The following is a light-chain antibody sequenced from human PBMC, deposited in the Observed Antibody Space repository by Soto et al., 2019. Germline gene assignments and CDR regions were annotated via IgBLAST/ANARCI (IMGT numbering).Light chain of an antibody. CDR2: KAS. Sequence: DIQMTQSPSTLSASVGDRVTITCRASQSVSSWLAWFKQKPGKAPKILIYKASNLQSGVSSRLSGGGSGTEFPLTISSMKPDDFATYYCQQYKTYWTFGPGTKVDIK. CDR1: QSVSSW. CDR3: QQYKTYWT. J-gene: IGKJ1*01. V-gene: IGKV1-5*03.